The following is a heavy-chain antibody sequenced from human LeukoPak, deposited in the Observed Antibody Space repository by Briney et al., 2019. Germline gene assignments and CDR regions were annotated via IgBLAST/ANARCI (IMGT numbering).Heavy chain of an antibody. J-gene: IGHJ5*02. D-gene: IGHD6-13*01. CDR1: GFTFSDYY. CDR3: ARWEYSSSYNNWFDP. Sequence: PGGSLRLSCAASGFTFSDYYMSRIRQAPGKGLEWGSYISSSGSTIYYADSVKGRFTISRDNAKNSLYLQMNSLRAEDTAVYYCARWEYSSSYNNWFDPWGQGTLVTVSS. V-gene: IGHV3-11*01. CDR2: ISSSGSTI.